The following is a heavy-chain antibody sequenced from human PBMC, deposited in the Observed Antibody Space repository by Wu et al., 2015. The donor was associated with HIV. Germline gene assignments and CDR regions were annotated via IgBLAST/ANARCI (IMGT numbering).Heavy chain of an antibody. CDR3: ARQGDSPVDI. CDR2: IYYSGST. CDR1: GGSISSYY. Sequence: QVQLQESGPGLVKPSETLSLTCTVSGGSISSYYWSWIRQPPGKGLEWIGYIYYSGSTNYNPSLKSRVTISVDTSKNQFSLKLSSVTAADTAVYYCARQGDSPVDIWGQGTMVTVSS. V-gene: IGHV4-59*08. D-gene: IGHD6-13*01. J-gene: IGHJ3*02.